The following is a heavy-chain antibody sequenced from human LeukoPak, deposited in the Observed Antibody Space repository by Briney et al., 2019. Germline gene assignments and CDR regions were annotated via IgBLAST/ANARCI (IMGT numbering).Heavy chain of an antibody. CDR1: GSTFSSYA. CDR3: AKGVHMVRGVISPWFDP. V-gene: IGHV3-23*01. J-gene: IGHJ5*02. D-gene: IGHD3-10*01. CDR2: ISGSGGST. Sequence: GGSLRLSCAASGSTFSSYAMSWVRQAPGKGLEWVSAISGSGGSTYYADSVKGRFTISRDNSKNTLYLQMNSLRAEDTAVYHCAKGVHMVRGVISPWFDPWGQGTLVTVSS.